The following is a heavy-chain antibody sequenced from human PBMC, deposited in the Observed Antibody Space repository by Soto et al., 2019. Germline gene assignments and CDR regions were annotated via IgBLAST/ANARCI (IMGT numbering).Heavy chain of an antibody. CDR3: ARDPLIGNTDYGLDV. D-gene: IGHD2-21*01. J-gene: IGHJ6*02. Sequence: GGSLRLSCAASGFTFSSFWMHWVRQAPGKGLVWVSRINNDGSSTAYADSVKGRFTISRDNAKSTLYLQVTSLRAEDTAVYYCARDPLIGNTDYGLDVWGQGTTVTVSS. CDR1: GFTFSSFW. CDR2: INNDGSST. V-gene: IGHV3-74*01.